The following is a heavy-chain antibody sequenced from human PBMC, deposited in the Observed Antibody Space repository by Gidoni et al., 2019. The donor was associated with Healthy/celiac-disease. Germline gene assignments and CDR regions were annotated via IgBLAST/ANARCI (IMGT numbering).Heavy chain of an antibody. D-gene: IGHD5-18*01. Sequence: QVQLQQWGAGLLKPSETLSLTCAVYGGSFSGYYWSWIRQPPGKGLEWIGEINHSGSTNYNPSLKSRVTISVDTSKNQFSLKLSSVTAADTAVYYCARAGIEYSYGYYIRYYYYGMDVWGQGTTVTVSS. CDR1: GGSFSGYY. V-gene: IGHV4-34*01. CDR3: ARAGIEYSYGYYIRYYYYGMDV. CDR2: INHSGST. J-gene: IGHJ6*02.